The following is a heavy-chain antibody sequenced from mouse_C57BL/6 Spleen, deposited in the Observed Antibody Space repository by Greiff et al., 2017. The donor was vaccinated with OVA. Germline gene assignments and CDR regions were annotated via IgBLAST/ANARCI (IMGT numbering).Heavy chain of an antibody. Sequence: DVNLQESGPGLVKPSQSLSLTCSVTGYSITSGYYWNWIRQFPGNKLEWMGYISYDGSNNYNPSLKNRISITRDTSKNQFFLKLNSVTTEDTATYYCARESYYAMDYWGQGTSVTVSS. J-gene: IGHJ4*01. V-gene: IGHV3-6*01. CDR1: GYSITSGYY. CDR2: ISYDGSN. CDR3: ARESYYAMDY.